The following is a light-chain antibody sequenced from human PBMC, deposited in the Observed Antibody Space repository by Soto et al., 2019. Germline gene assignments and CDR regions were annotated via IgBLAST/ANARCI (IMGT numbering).Light chain of an antibody. CDR1: QSLVYSDGNTY. CDR3: MKVTPCHMT. Sequence: DVVMTQSPLSLPVTLGQPASISCRSSQSLVYSDGNTYLNWFQQRPGKSPRRLIYKVSNRDSGVPARCIVSGSGTDFIPKISRVEAEDVGVYYSMKVTPCHMTFGEGMKLETK. V-gene: IGKV2-30*01. J-gene: IGKJ1*01. CDR2: KVS.